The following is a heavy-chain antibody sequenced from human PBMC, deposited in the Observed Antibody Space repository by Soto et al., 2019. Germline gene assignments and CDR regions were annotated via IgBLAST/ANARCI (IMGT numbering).Heavy chain of an antibody. CDR3: ARGHSSGWYFDY. D-gene: IGHD6-19*01. Sequence: SETLSLTCAVYGGSFSGYYWSWIRQPPGKGLEWIGEINHSGSTNYNPSLKSRVTISVDTSKNQFSLKLSSVTAADTAVYYCARGHSSGWYFDYWGQATLVT. V-gene: IGHV4-34*01. CDR1: GGSFSGYY. CDR2: INHSGST. J-gene: IGHJ4*02.